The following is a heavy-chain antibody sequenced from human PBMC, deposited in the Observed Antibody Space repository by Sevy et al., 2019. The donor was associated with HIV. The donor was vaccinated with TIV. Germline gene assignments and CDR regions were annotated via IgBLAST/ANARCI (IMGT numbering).Heavy chain of an antibody. CDR2: IYYSGST. CDR3: ARDRQLLKGDYYYYGMDV. D-gene: IGHD2-2*01. V-gene: IGHV4-59*01. J-gene: IGHJ6*02. Sequence: SETLSLTCTVSGGSISSYYWSWIRQPPGKGLEWIGYIYYSGSTNYNPSLKSRVTISVDTSKNQLSLKLSSVTDADTAVYYCARDRQLLKGDYYYYGMDVWGQGTTVTVSS. CDR1: GGSISSYY.